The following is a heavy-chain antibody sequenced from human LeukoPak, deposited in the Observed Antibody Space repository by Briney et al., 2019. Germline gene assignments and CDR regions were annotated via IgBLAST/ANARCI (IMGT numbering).Heavy chain of an antibody. CDR2: ISAYNGNT. CDR1: GYTFTSYG. CDR3: ATEGKMVRGVYTDY. D-gene: IGHD3-10*01. V-gene: IGHV1-18*01. J-gene: IGHJ4*02. Sequence: ASVKVSCKASGYTFTSYGISWVRQAPGQGLEWMGWISAYNGNTNYAQKLRGRVTMTTDTSTSTAYMELSSLRSEDTAVYYCATEGKMVRGVYTDYWGQGTLVTVSS.